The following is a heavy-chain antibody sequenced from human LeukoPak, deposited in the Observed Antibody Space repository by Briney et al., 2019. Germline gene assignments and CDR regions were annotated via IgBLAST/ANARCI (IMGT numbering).Heavy chain of an antibody. D-gene: IGHD3-10*01. J-gene: IGHJ3*02. CDR3: PTVYGSGSTHAFDI. CDR1: GFTFSSYA. V-gene: IGHV3-23*01. Sequence: GGSLRLSCAASGFTFSSYAMSWVRQAPGKGLEWVSAISGSGGSTYYADSVKGRFTISRDNSKNTLYLQMNSLRAEDTAVYYCPTVYGSGSTHAFDIWGQGTMVTVSS. CDR2: ISGSGGST.